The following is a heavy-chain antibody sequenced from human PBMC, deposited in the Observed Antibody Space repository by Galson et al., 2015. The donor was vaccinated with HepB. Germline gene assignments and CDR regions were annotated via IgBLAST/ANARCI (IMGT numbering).Heavy chain of an antibody. J-gene: IGHJ3*02. CDR3: ARSVAARPDDAFDI. D-gene: IGHD6-6*01. V-gene: IGHV1-2*04. CDR2: INPNSGGT. CDR1: GSTFTGYY. Sequence: SVKVSCKASGSTFTGYYMHWVRQAPGQGLEWMRWINPNSGGTNYAQKFQGWVTMTRDTSISTAYMELSRLRSDDTAVYYCARSVAARPDDAFDIWGQGTMVTVSS.